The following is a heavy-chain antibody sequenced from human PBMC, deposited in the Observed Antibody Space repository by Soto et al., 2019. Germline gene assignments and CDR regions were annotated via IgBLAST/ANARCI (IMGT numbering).Heavy chain of an antibody. J-gene: IGHJ4*02. CDR1: GFTFSSYA. D-gene: IGHD3-22*01. Sequence: GGSLRLSCAASGFTFSSYAMSWVRQAPGKGLEWVSAISGSGGSTYYADSVKGRFTISRDNSKNTLYLQMNSLRAEDTAVYYCAKDGTPHYYDSSGYLDYWGQGTLVTVSS. CDR2: ISGSGGST. V-gene: IGHV3-23*01. CDR3: AKDGTPHYYDSSGYLDY.